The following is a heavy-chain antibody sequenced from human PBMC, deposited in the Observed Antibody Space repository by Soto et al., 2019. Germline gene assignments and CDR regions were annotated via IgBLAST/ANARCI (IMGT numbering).Heavy chain of an antibody. Sequence: SETLSLTCAVSGGSISSVNWWSWVRQPPGKGLEWIGEIYHSGSTNYNPSLKSRVTISVDKSKNQFSLKLSSVTAADTAVYYCARESRYCSGGSCYFLPGIDYWGQGTLVTVS. CDR3: ARESRYCSGGSCYFLPGIDY. V-gene: IGHV4-4*02. J-gene: IGHJ4*02. D-gene: IGHD2-15*01. CDR1: GGSISSVNW. CDR2: IYHSGST.